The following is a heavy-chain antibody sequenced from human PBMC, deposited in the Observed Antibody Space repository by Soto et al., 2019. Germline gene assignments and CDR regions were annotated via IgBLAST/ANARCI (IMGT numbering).Heavy chain of an antibody. CDR3: ARELTLHYYDSSGSAY. J-gene: IGHJ4*02. CDR2: IWYDGSNK. CDR1: GFTFSSYG. V-gene: IGHV3-33*01. Sequence: PGGSLRLSCAASGFTFSSYGMHWVRQAPGKGLEWVAVIWYDGSNKYYADSVKGRFTISRDNSKNTLYLQMNSLRAEDTAVYYCARELTLHYYDSSGSAYWGQGTLVTVSS. D-gene: IGHD3-22*01.